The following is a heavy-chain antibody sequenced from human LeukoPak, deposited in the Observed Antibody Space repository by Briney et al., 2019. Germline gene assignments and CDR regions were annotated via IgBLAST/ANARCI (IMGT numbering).Heavy chain of an antibody. J-gene: IGHJ4*02. Sequence: ASVKVSCKASGYTLTSDGMNWVRQAPGQGLEWMGWINTNIGNPTYARGFTGRFVFSLDTSVNTAYLQISSLKAEDTVVYYCARALPGCYSTNCYGLDYWGQGTLVTVSS. CDR3: ARALPGCYSTNCYGLDY. V-gene: IGHV7-4-1*02. CDR1: GYTLTSDG. D-gene: IGHD2-2*01. CDR2: INTNIGNP.